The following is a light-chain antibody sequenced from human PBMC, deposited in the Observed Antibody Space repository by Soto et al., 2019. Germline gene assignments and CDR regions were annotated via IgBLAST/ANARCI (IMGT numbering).Light chain of an antibody. CDR1: SSDVGGYNY. Sequence: SALTQPRSVSGSPGQSVTISCTGTSSDVGGYNYVSWYQQHPGKAPKLMIYDVSKRPSGVPDRFSGSKSGNTASLTISGLQAEDEADYYCCSYAGSGLFGGGTKLTVL. CDR3: CSYAGSGL. V-gene: IGLV2-11*01. CDR2: DVS. J-gene: IGLJ2*01.